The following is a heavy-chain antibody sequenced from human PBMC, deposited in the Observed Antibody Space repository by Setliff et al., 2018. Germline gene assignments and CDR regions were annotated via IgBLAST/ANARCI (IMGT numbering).Heavy chain of an antibody. J-gene: IGHJ3*02. D-gene: IGHD3-16*01. CDR1: GYTFTSYD. CDR3: ARDGGGDSDAFDI. CDR2: IIPIFGTA. Sequence: AASVKVSCKASGYTFTSYDINWVRQATGQGLEWMGRIIPIFGTANYAQKFQGRVTITADKSTSTAYMELSSLRSEDTAVYYCARDGGGDSDAFDIWGQGTMVTVSS. V-gene: IGHV1-69*06.